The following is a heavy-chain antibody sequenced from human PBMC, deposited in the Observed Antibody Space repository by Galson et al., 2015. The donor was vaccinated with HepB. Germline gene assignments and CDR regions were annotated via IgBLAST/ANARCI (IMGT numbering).Heavy chain of an antibody. J-gene: IGHJ4*02. Sequence: LSLTCTVSGGSISRSSFYWGWIRQPPGKGLEWIGSIYYSGSTYYNPSLESRVTISVDTSKNHFSLRLSSVTAADTSVYYCSHCSGGSCYSGTIFDYWGQGTLVTVPS. D-gene: IGHD2-15*01. CDR1: GGSISRSSFY. CDR2: IYYSGST. CDR3: SHCSGGSCYSGTIFDY. V-gene: IGHV4-39*02.